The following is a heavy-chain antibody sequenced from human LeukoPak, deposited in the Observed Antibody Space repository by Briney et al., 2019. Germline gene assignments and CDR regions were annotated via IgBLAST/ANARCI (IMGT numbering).Heavy chain of an antibody. D-gene: IGHD3-3*01. Sequence: SETLSLTCTVSGASISSYYWSWIRQPPGKGLEWIGYIYYSGSTNYNPSLKSRVTISVDTSKNQFSLKLSSVTAADTAVYYCARRGGEKSYDFWSGYYSPRYYFDYWGQGTLVTVSS. CDR2: IYYSGST. CDR1: GASISSYY. J-gene: IGHJ4*02. CDR3: ARRGGEKSYDFWSGYYSPRYYFDY. V-gene: IGHV4-59*08.